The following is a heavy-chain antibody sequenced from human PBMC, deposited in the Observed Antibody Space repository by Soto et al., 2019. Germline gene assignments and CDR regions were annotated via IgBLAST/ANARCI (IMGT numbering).Heavy chain of an antibody. CDR2: ISYDGSNQ. CDR3: AKDQASGQGSFDS. V-gene: IGHV3-30*18. Sequence: HPGGSLRLSCAASGFTFNIYGMHWVRQAPDKGLEWVALISYDGSNQYYADSVKGRFTISRDNSKNTXXXXXXXXXXXDTAVYYCAKDQASGQGSFDSWGQGTLVTVSS. CDR1: GFTFNIYG. J-gene: IGHJ4*02.